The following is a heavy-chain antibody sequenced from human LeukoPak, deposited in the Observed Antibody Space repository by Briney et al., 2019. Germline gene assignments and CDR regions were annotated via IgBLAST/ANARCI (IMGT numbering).Heavy chain of an antibody. Sequence: PSEILSLTCTVSGGSISSGGYYWSWIRQPPGKGLEWIGYIYYSGSTNYNPSLKSRVTISVDTSKNQFSLKLSSVTAADTAVYYCARTPYYGSGSSKFDYWGQGTLVTVSS. CDR2: IYYSGST. V-gene: IGHV4-61*08. CDR3: ARTPYYGSGSSKFDY. J-gene: IGHJ4*02. CDR1: GGSISSGGYY. D-gene: IGHD3-10*01.